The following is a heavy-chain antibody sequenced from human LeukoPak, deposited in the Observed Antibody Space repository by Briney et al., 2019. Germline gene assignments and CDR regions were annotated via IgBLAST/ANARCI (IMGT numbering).Heavy chain of an antibody. CDR2: INHSGST. J-gene: IGHJ5*02. D-gene: IGHD3-16*02. V-gene: IGHV4-34*01. Sequence: SETLSLTCAVYGGSFSGYYWSWIRQPPGKGLEWIGEINHSGSTNYNPSLKSRVTISVDTSKNQFSLKLSSVTAADTAVYYCARGVGLRVINWFDPWGQATLVTVSS. CDR1: GGSFSGYY. CDR3: ARGVGLRVINWFDP.